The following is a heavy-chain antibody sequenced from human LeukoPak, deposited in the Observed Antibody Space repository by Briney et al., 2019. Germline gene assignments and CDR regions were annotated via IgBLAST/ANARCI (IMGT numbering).Heavy chain of an antibody. CDR2: INHSGST. CDR3: ARGLYDSSGYYYDGSDY. J-gene: IGHJ4*02. Sequence: SETLSLTCAVYGGSFSGYYWSWIRQPPGKGLEWIGEINHSGSTNYNPSLKSRVTISVDTSKNQFSLKLSSATAADTAVYYCARGLYDSSGYYYDGSDYWGQGTLVTVSS. CDR1: GGSFSGYY. V-gene: IGHV4-34*01. D-gene: IGHD3-22*01.